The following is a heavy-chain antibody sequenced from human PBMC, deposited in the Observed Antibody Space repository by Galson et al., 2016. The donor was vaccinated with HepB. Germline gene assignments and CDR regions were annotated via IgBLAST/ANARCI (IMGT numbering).Heavy chain of an antibody. CDR3: ARDRPRDFFWSGSYAGFDY. CDR1: GFSVSGKY. Sequence: SLRLSCAASGFSVSGKYMSWARQAPGKGLEWVSAIFSGDATYYRDSVTGRFTISRDNAKNSLYLQMNSLRAEDTAVYYCARDRPRDFFWSGSYAGFDYWGQGTLVTVSS. D-gene: IGHD1-26*01. V-gene: IGHV3-53*01. J-gene: IGHJ4*02. CDR2: IFSGDAT.